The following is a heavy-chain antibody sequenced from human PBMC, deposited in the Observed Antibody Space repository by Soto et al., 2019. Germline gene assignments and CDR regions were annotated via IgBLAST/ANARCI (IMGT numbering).Heavy chain of an antibody. CDR1: GGTFSSYA. CDR3: ASNPPSYYDSSSVPPAFDI. Sequence: SVKVSCKASGGTFSSYAISWVRQAPGQGLEWMGGIIPILGTANYAQKFQGRVTITADESTSTAYMELSSLRSEDTAVYYCASNPPSYYDSSSVPPAFDIWGQGTMVTVSS. V-gene: IGHV1-69*13. J-gene: IGHJ3*02. CDR2: IIPILGTA. D-gene: IGHD3-22*01.